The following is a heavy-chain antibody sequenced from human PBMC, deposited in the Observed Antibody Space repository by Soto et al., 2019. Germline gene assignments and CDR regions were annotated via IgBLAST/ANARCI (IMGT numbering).Heavy chain of an antibody. CDR2: INPNSGGT. V-gene: IGHV1-2*02. J-gene: IGHJ6*02. D-gene: IGHD6-6*01. CDR1: GYTFTGYD. Sequence: ASVEVSCKASGYTFTGYDMHWVRHAPGQGLEWMGWINPNSGGTNYAQKFQGRVTMTRDTSISTAYMELSRLRSDDTAVYYCARDRMGRDSSSSRDYYYYYGMDVWGQGTTVTVSS. CDR3: ARDRMGRDSSSSRDYYYYYGMDV.